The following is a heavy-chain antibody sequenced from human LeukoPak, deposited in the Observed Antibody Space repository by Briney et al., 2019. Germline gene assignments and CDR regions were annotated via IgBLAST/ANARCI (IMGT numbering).Heavy chain of an antibody. D-gene: IGHD2-2*01. J-gene: IGHJ4*02. V-gene: IGHV3-7*04. CDR1: GFTFSSYS. Sequence: PGGSLRLSCAASGFTFSSYSMNWVRQAPGKGLEWVANIKEDGSEKYYVDSVKGRFTISRDNAKNSLYLQMNSLRAEDTAVYYCARVSYCSSASCYDYWGQGTLVTVSS. CDR3: ARVSYCSSASCYDY. CDR2: IKEDGSEK.